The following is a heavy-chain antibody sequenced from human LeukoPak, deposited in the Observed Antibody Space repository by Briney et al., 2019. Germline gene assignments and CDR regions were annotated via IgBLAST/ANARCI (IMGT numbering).Heavy chain of an antibody. D-gene: IGHD3-10*01. CDR3: ARGNKRISMVRGVSYYNYYYMDV. V-gene: IGHV1-69*05. Sequence: SVKVPCKASGYTFTNYAMNWVRRAPGQGLEWMGGIIPMFGTANYAQKFHGRVTITTDESTSTAYMELSSLRSEETAVYYCARGNKRISMVRGVSYYNYYYMDVWGKGTTVTASS. CDR2: IIPMFGTA. J-gene: IGHJ6*03. CDR1: GYTFTNYA.